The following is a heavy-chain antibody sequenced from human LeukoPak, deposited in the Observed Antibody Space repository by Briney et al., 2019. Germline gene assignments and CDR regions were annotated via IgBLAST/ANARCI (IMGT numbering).Heavy chain of an antibody. CDR3: AKDIPPNYYGSGSYSDY. CDR2: ISGDGGST. CDR1: GVTFDDYA. J-gene: IGHJ4*02. D-gene: IGHD3-10*01. Sequence: GGSLRLSCAASGVTFDDYAMHWVRQAPGKGLEWVSLISGDGGSTYYADSVKGRFTISRDNSKNSLYLQMNSLRTEDTALYYCAKDIPPNYYGSGSYSDYWGQGTLVTVSS. V-gene: IGHV3-43*02.